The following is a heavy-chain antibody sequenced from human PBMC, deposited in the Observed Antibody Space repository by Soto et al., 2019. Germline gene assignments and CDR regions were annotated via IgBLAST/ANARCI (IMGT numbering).Heavy chain of an antibody. J-gene: IGHJ4*02. V-gene: IGHV5-51*01. CDR1: GYSFTSYW. CDR2: IYPDDSDT. D-gene: IGHD5-18*01. CDR3: AITAMINRDSSTSFDY. Sequence: GESLKISCKGSGYSFTSYWIGWVRQMPGKGLGWMGIIYPDDSDTRYSPSFQGQVTISADKSINTAYLQWSSLKSEDTALYYCAITAMINRDSSTSFDYWGRGTQVTVSS.